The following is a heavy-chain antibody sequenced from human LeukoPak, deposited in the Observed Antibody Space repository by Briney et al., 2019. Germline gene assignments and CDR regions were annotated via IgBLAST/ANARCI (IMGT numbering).Heavy chain of an antibody. V-gene: IGHV3-30*04. D-gene: IGHD3-22*01. J-gene: IGHJ4*02. CDR1: GFTFSSYA. CDR2: ISYDGSNK. Sequence: GGSLRLSCAASGFTFSSYAMHWVRQAPGKGLEWVAVISYDGSNKYYADSVKGRFTISRDNSKNTLYLQMNSLRAEDTAVYYCAKDLYYYDSSGYFQGPDYWGQGTLVTVSS. CDR3: AKDLYYYDSSGYFQGPDY.